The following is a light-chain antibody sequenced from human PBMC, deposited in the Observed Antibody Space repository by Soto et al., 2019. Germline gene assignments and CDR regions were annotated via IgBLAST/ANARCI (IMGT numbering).Light chain of an antibody. J-gene: IGKJ2*01. CDR2: GAS. CDR3: QQYNNWLNT. Sequence: EIVMTQSPATLSVSPGERATLSCRARQSVSSNLAWYQQKPGQAPRLLIYGASTRATGIPARFSGSGSGTEFTLTISSLQSEDFAVYYCQQYNNWLNTFGQGTKLEIK. V-gene: IGKV3-15*01. CDR1: QSVSSN.